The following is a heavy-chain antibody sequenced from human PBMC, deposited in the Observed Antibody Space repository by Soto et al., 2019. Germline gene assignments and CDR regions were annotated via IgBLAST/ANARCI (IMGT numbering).Heavy chain of an antibody. CDR1: GFTVSSNY. D-gene: IGHD3-16*01. V-gene: IGHV3-53*01. Sequence: GGSLRLSCAASGFTVSSNYMSWVRQAPGKGLEWVSVIYSGGSTYYADSVKGRFTISRDNSKNTLYLQMNSLRAEDTAVYYCARVRPGEGMDVWSQGTTVTVSS. CDR2: IYSGGST. CDR3: ARVRPGEGMDV. J-gene: IGHJ6*02.